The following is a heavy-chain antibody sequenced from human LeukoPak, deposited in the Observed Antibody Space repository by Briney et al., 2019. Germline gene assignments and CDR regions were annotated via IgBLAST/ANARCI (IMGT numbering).Heavy chain of an antibody. V-gene: IGHV3-30*03. J-gene: IGHJ4*02. D-gene: IGHD5-18*01. CDR2: ISFDGRHI. CDR3: ARDRVQIWSYVGTFDY. Sequence: GGSLRLSCAASGFTFSNYNMHWVRQDPGKGLEWLGVISFDGRHIEYGDSVQGRFTISRDISENTLYLQMNSLRPEDTAVYYCARDRVQIWSYVGTFDYWGQGALVTVSS. CDR1: GFTFSNYN.